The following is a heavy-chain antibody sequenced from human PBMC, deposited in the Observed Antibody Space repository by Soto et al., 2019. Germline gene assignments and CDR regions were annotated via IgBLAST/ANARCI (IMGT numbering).Heavy chain of an antibody. CDR2: IYPGDSDT. CDR3: ARLWTNWFSTEDYYYMDV. Sequence: GESLKISCKGSGYSFTSYWIGWVRQMPGKGLEWMGIIYPGDSDTRYSPSFQGQVTISADKSISTAYLQWSSLKASDTAMYYCARLWTNWFSTEDYYYMDVWGKGTTVTVSS. V-gene: IGHV5-51*01. J-gene: IGHJ6*03. D-gene: IGHD3-9*01. CDR1: GYSFTSYW.